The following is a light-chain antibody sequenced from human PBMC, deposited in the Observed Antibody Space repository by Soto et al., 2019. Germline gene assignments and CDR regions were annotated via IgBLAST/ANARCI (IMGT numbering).Light chain of an antibody. V-gene: IGLV1-51*01. CDR2: DNN. J-gene: IGLJ7*01. Sequence: QSVLTQPPSVSAAPGQKVTISCFGSSSNIGNNYVSWYQQLPGTAPKLLIYDNNKRPSGIPDRFSGSKSGTSATLGITGLQTGDEADYYCGTWDSSLSAPAVFGGGTQLTVL. CDR1: SSNIGNNY. CDR3: GTWDSSLSAPAV.